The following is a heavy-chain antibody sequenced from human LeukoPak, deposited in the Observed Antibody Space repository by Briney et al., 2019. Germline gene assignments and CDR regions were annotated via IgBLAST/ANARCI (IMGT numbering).Heavy chain of an antibody. CDR3: ARDNASLRIVGMHDAFDI. CDR2: VYTTGST. D-gene: IGHD2/OR15-2a*01. J-gene: IGHJ3*02. V-gene: IGHV4-61*02. CDR1: GGSIRDGTYY. Sequence: SQTLSLTCTVSGGSIRDGTYYWSWIRQPAGKGLEWIGRVYTTGSTNYNPSLKSRVTISLDTSKNQFSLKLTSVTAADTAVYYCARDNASLRIVGMHDAFDIWGQGTMVTVSS.